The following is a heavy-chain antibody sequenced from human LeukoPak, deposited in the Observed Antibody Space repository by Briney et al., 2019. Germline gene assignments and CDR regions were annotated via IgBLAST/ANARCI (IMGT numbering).Heavy chain of an antibody. D-gene: IGHD5-18*01. CDR2: ISAYNGNT. CDR1: GYTFTSYG. J-gene: IGHJ6*02. CDR3: ARVDTAMVTDFYYYYGMDV. V-gene: IGHV1-18*01. Sequence: ASVKVSCKASGYTFTSYGISWVRQAPGQGLEWMGWISAYNGNTNYAQKFQGRVTMTTDTSTSTAYMELRSLRSDDTAVYYCARVDTAMVTDFYYYYGMDVWGQGTTVTVSS.